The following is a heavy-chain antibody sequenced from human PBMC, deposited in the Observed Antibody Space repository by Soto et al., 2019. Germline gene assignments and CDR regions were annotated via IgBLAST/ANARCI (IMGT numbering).Heavy chain of an antibody. D-gene: IGHD2-2*01. J-gene: IGHJ6*02. CDR1: GGSISSSNW. Sequence: SETLSLTCAVSGGSISSSNWWSWVRQPPGKGLEWIGEIYHSGSTNYNPSLKSRVTISVDKSKNQFSLKLSSVTAADTAVYYCASSIVVVPAASRYHYYGMDVWGQGTTVTVSS. CDR3: ASSIVVVPAASRYHYYGMDV. CDR2: IYHSGST. V-gene: IGHV4-4*02.